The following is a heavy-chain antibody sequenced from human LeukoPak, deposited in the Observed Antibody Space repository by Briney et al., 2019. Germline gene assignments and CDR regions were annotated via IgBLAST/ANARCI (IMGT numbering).Heavy chain of an antibody. Sequence: SETLSLTCAVYGGSFSGYYWSWIRQPPGKGLEWIGEINHSGSTNYNPSLKSRVTISVDTSKNQFSLKLSSVTAADTAVYYCARPLDFDWFPRAFDIWGQGTMVTVSS. V-gene: IGHV4-34*01. CDR3: ARPLDFDWFPRAFDI. CDR2: INHSGST. CDR1: GGSFSGYY. J-gene: IGHJ3*02. D-gene: IGHD3-9*01.